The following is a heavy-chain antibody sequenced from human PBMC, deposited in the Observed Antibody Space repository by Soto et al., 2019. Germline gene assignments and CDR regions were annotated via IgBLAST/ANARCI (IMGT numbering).Heavy chain of an antibody. CDR3: ARWVEVSLDYFDS. CDR1: GVTMSNGYYY. CDR2: IYHSGRT. D-gene: IGHD1-20*01. V-gene: IGHV4-31*03. Sequence: SVILSLTCTVSGVTMSNGYYYWSWVRKNPGKGLEWIGHIYHSGRTYYNPSLKSRVGILVDTSKNQFSLNLNSVTAADTAVYYCARWVEVSLDYFDSWGQGTPVTVSS. J-gene: IGHJ4*02.